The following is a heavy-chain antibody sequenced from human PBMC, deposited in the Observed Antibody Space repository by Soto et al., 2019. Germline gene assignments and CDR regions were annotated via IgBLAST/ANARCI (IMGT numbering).Heavy chain of an antibody. CDR1: GFTFSSYA. V-gene: IGHV3-30-3*01. Sequence: QVQLVESGGGVVQPGRSLRLSCAASGFTFSSYAMHWVRQAPGKGLEWVAVISYDGSNKYYADSVKGRFTISRDNSKNTLYLQMNGLRAEDTAVYYCARDRGCISTSCYWPYYYYYGMDVWGQGTTVTVSS. J-gene: IGHJ6*02. CDR3: ARDRGCISTSCYWPYYYYYGMDV. D-gene: IGHD2-2*01. CDR2: ISYDGSNK.